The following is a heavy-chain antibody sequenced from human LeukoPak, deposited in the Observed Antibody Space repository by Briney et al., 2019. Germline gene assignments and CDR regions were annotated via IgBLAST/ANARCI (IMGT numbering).Heavy chain of an antibody. CDR1: GGSISSYY. D-gene: IGHD6-13*01. Sequence: PSETLSLTCTVSGGSISSYYWSWIRQPAGKGLEWIGRIYTSGSTNYNPSLKSRVTMSVDTSKNQFSLKLSSVTAADTAVYYCAREQRRGIAAAAELDYWGQGTLVTVSS. J-gene: IGHJ4*02. V-gene: IGHV4-4*07. CDR3: AREQRRGIAAAAELDY. CDR2: IYTSGST.